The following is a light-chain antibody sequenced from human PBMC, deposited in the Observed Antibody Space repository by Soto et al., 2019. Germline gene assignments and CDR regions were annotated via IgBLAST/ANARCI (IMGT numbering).Light chain of an antibody. Sequence: EIVMTQSPATLSVSPGERATLSCRASETVISNLAWYQQKPGQAPRLLIYGASTRATGIPDRFSGGGSGTDFTLTISRLEPEDFAVYYCQQRSNWPPLITFGQGTLLEIK. CDR3: QQRSNWPPLIT. CDR1: ETVISN. CDR2: GAS. J-gene: IGKJ5*01. V-gene: IGKV3D-15*01.